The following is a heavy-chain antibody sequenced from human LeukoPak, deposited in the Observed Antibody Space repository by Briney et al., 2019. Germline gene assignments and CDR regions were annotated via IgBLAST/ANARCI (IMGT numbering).Heavy chain of an antibody. CDR2: IKQDGSEK. J-gene: IGHJ6*02. V-gene: IGHV3-7*03. CDR1: GFTFRSYW. Sequence: GGSLRLSCAASGFTFRSYWMRWVRQAPGKGLEWVANIKQDGSEKNYVDSVKGRFTISRDNAKNSLYLQMNSLRAEDTAVYYCARDGYSGYYYYGMDVWGQGTTVTVSS. CDR3: ARDGYSGYYYYGMDV. D-gene: IGHD5-12*01.